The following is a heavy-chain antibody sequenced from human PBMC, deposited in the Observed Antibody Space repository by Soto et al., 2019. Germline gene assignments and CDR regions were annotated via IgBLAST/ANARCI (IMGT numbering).Heavy chain of an antibody. D-gene: IGHD3-16*01. Sequence: AAYVNRVVGRHMNWYRQSPQKGLEWISVIYPDDNTYYAESVRGRFTLSKDSSRNTVSLQMHSLRAEDTAVYYCARLPGAFYYDNIFFDFHDYCGHGTIVTVSS. J-gene: IGHJ4*01. CDR3: ARLPGAFYYDNIFFDFHDY. CDR2: IYPDDNT. V-gene: IGHV3-53*01. CDR1: VNRVVGRH.